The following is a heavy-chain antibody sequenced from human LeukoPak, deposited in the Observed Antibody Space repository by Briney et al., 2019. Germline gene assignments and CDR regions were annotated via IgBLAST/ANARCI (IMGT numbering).Heavy chain of an antibody. CDR1: GGSISSGDYY. CDR2: IYYSGST. J-gene: IGHJ4*02. CDR3: ARTTVTTYNLDD. D-gene: IGHD4-11*01. Sequence: SETLSLTCTVSGGSISSGDYYWSWIRQHPGKGLEWIGYIYYSGSTYYNPSLKSRVTISVDTSKNQFSLKLSAGTAAYTAVYYCARTTVTTYNLDDWGQGTLVTAAS. V-gene: IGHV4-31*03.